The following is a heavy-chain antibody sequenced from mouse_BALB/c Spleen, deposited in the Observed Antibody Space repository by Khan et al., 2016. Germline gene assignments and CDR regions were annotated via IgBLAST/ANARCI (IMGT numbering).Heavy chain of an antibody. V-gene: IGHV3-5*02. Sequence: EVQLVESGPGLVKPSQTVSLTCTVTGISITTGNYRWSWIRQFPGSKLEWIGYIYYSGTITYNPSLTSRATITRETSKNQFFLEMHSLTAEDAATYSCARALISDASYYFDYWGQGTTLTVSS. CDR2: IYYSGTI. CDR3: ARALISDASYYFDY. J-gene: IGHJ2*01. CDR1: GISITTGNYR. D-gene: IGHD6-2*01.